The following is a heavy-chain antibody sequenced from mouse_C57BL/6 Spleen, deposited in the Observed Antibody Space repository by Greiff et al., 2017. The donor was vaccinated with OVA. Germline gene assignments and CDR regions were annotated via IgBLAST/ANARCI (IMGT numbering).Heavy chain of an antibody. CDR2: IHPNSGST. J-gene: IGHJ4*01. V-gene: IGHV1-64*01. CDR3: ARDYGSSYEAMDY. Sequence: QVQLQQPGAELVKPGASVKLSCKASGYTFTSYWMHWVKQRPGQGLEWIGMIHPNSGSTNYNEKFKSKATLTVDKSSSTAYMQLSSLTSEDSAVYDGARDYGSSYEAMDYWGQGTSVTVSS. D-gene: IGHD1-1*01. CDR1: GYTFTSYW.